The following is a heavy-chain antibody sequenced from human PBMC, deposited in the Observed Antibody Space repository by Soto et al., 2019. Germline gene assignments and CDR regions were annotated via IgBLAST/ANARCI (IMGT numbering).Heavy chain of an antibody. CDR1: GGSFSGYY. J-gene: IGHJ6*02. CDR2: INHSGST. CDR3: ARGPSYYDFWSGYPRGDYYGMDV. D-gene: IGHD3-3*01. V-gene: IGHV4-34*01. Sequence: SETLSLTCAVYGGSFSGYYWSWIRQPPGKGLEWIGEINHSGSTNYNPSLKSRVTISVDTSKNQFSLKLSSVTAADTAVYYCARGPSYYDFWSGYPRGDYYGMDVWGQGNPGHRLL.